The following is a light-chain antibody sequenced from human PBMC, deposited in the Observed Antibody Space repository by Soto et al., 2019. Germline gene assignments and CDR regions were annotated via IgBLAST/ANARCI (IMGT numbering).Light chain of an antibody. Sequence: EIVMTQSPAPLSVSPGERATISCMASQSVSSNLAWYQQKPGQAPRLLIYGASTRATGIPARFSGSGSGTEFTLTIRRLEPEDFAVYFCQQYGNSPPGTFGKGTRLEIK. J-gene: IGKJ5*01. V-gene: IGKV3-15*01. CDR3: QQYGNSPPGT. CDR2: GAS. CDR1: QSVSSN.